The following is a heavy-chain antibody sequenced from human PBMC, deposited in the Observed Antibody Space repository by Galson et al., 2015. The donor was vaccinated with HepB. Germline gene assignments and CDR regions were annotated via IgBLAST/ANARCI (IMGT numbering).Heavy chain of an antibody. J-gene: IGHJ2*01. D-gene: IGHD2-15*01. CDR2: INAGNGNT. CDR3: ARRYCSGGSCYSEYSDL. V-gene: IGHV1-3*01. Sequence: SVKVSCKASGYTFTSYAMHWVRQAPGQRLEWMGWINAGNGNTKYSQKFQGRVTITRDTSASTAYMELSSLRSEDTAVYYCARRYCSGGSCYSEYSDLWGRGTLVTVSS. CDR1: GYTFTSYA.